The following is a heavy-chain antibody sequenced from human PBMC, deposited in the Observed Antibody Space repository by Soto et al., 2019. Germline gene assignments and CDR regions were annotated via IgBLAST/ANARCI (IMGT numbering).Heavy chain of an antibody. V-gene: IGHV5-51*01. Sequence: GESLKISCKGSGYSFTSYWIGWARQMPGKGLEWMGIIYPGDSDTRYSPSFQGQVTISADKSISTAYLQWSSLKASDTAMYYCARTSAAGKYDYDMDVWGQGATVTVSS. CDR2: IYPGDSDT. CDR3: ARTSAAGKYDYDMDV. D-gene: IGHD6-13*01. J-gene: IGHJ6*02. CDR1: GYSFTSYW.